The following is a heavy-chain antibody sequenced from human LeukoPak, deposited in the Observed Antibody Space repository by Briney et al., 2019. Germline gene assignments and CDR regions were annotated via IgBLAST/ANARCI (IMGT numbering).Heavy chain of an antibody. CDR1: GFIFSSYA. CDR2: ISGSGGST. J-gene: IGHJ5*02. V-gene: IGHV3-23*01. CDR3: AKLDADIVVVPAASDP. Sequence: GGSLRLSCAASGFIFSSYAMSWVRQAPGKGLEWVSAISGSGGSTYYADSVKGGFTISRDNSKNTLYLQMNSLRAEDTAVYSCAKLDADIVVVPAASDPWGQGTLVTVSS. D-gene: IGHD2-2*01.